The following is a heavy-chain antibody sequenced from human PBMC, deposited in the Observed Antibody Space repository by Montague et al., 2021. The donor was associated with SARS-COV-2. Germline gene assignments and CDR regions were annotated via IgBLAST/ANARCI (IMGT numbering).Heavy chain of an antibody. V-gene: IGHV2-70*01. CDR2: IDGDDDN. J-gene: IGHJ4*02. Sequence: PSLVKPTQTLTLTCTFSGFSLSTSGMCVSWIRQPPGKALEWLALIDGDDDNYYSTSLKTRLTLSTDTSKNQVVLTMTNMDPVDTATYYCARIRDYGFLTGSYSWFDYWGQGTLVTVSS. CDR1: GFSLSTSGMC. CDR3: ARIRDYGFLTGSYSWFDY. D-gene: IGHD3-9*01.